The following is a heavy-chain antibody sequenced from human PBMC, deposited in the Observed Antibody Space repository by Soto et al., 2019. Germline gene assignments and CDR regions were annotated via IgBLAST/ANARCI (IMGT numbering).Heavy chain of an antibody. CDR2: IYSGGST. CDR3: ARHEAALRGAQDK. J-gene: IGHJ4*02. Sequence: VQLVETGGGLIQPGGSLRLSCAASGFTVSSNYMSWVRQAPGKGLEWVSVIYSGGSTYYADSVKGRFTISRDNSKNTLYLQMNSLRAEDTAVYYCARHEAALRGAQDKWGQGTLVTVSS. CDR1: GFTVSSNY. D-gene: IGHD3-10*01. V-gene: IGHV3-53*02.